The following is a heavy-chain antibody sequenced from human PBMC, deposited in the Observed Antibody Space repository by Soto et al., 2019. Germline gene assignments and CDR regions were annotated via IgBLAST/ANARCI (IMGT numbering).Heavy chain of an antibody. D-gene: IGHD6-25*01. V-gene: IGHV3-21*01. CDR1: GFTVSNNY. J-gene: IGHJ3*02. CDR2: ISGGSRYI. CDR3: ARSHGSSGNGAFDI. Sequence: EVQLVETGGGLIQPGGSLRLSCAASGFTVSNNYMNWVRQAPGKGLEWVSSISGGSRYIYYADSVKGRFTISRDNAKNSLYLQMNSLRAEDTAVYYCARSHGSSGNGAFDIWGQGTMLTVSS.